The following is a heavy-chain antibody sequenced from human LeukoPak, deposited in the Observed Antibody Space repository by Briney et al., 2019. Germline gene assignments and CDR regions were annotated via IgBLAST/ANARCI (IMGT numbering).Heavy chain of an antibody. CDR1: GFTFSSYS. CDR3: ARNPPTLYYYYYMDV. Sequence: GGSLRLSCAASGFTFSSYSMNWVRQAPGKGLEWVSYISSSSSTIYYADSVKGRFTISRDNAKNSLYLQMNSLGAEDTAVYYCARNPPTLYYYYYMDVWGKGTTVTVSS. CDR2: ISSSSSTI. V-gene: IGHV3-48*01. J-gene: IGHJ6*03.